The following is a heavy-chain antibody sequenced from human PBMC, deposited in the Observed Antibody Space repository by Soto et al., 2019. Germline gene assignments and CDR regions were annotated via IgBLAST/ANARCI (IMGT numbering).Heavy chain of an antibody. V-gene: IGHV1-69*01. J-gene: IGHJ6*02. Sequence: QAQLVQSGAEVKKPGSSVKVSCKASGGTFRSYSINWVRQAPGQGLEWMGGIIPIFGTATYAQKFQGRVTITADDSASTAYMELSSLTSEDTALYYCSTSVYCSTTTCYYYYGMDVWGQGTTVTVSS. CDR2: IIPIFGTA. D-gene: IGHD2-2*01. CDR1: GGTFRSYS. CDR3: STSVYCSTTTCYYYYGMDV.